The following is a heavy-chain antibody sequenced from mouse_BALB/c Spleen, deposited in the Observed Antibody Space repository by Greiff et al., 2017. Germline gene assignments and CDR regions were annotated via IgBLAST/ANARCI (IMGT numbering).Heavy chain of an antibody. Sequence: EVKLVESGGGLVKPGGSLKLSCAASGFTFSSYTMSWVRQTPEKRLEWVATISSGGSYTYYPDSVKGRFTISRDNAKNTLYLQMSSLKSEDTAMYCCTRDHDRYGFDYWGQGTTLTVSS. CDR2: ISSGGSYT. J-gene: IGHJ2*01. CDR1: GFTFSSYT. CDR3: TRDHDRYGFDY. D-gene: IGHD2-14*01. V-gene: IGHV5-6-4*01.